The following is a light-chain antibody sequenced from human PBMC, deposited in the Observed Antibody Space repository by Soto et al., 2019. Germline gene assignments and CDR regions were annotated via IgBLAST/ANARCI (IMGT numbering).Light chain of an antibody. CDR1: QGIGGS. Sequence: DIQMTQSPSTLSGSVGDRVTITCRASQGIGGSLAWYQQKPGKAPKLLIYGTSSLHSGVPSRFSGSGSGTDFTLSISSLQAEDSATYYCQQSSSFPLTFCGGTNV. CDR3: QQSSSFPLT. V-gene: IGKV1-12*01. J-gene: IGKJ4*01. CDR2: GTS.